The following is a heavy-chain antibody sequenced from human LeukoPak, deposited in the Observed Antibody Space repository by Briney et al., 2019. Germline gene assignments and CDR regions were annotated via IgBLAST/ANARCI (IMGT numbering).Heavy chain of an antibody. Sequence: GGSLRLSCAASGFTFSSSEMSWVRQAPGKGLEWVSYISSGGSNIYYADSVKGRFTISRDNTKNSLYLQMNSLRAEDTAVYYCARVGRYCTSTSCSASVDYWGQGTLVTVSS. V-gene: IGHV3-48*03. D-gene: IGHD2-2*01. CDR2: ISSGGSNI. CDR1: GFTFSSSE. J-gene: IGHJ4*02. CDR3: ARVGRYCTSTSCSASVDY.